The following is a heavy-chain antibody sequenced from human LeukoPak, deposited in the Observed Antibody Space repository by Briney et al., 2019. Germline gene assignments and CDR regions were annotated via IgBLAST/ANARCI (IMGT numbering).Heavy chain of an antibody. CDR2: ISAYNGNT. J-gene: IGHJ4*02. CDR1: GYTFTSYG. Sequence: ASVKVSCKASGYTFTSYGISWVRQAPGQGLEWMGWISAYNGNTNYAQKLQGRVTMTTDTSTSTAYMELSSLRSEDTAVYYCARALLDSSGYYEGFDYWGQGILVTVSS. D-gene: IGHD3-22*01. V-gene: IGHV1-18*01. CDR3: ARALLDSSGYYEGFDY.